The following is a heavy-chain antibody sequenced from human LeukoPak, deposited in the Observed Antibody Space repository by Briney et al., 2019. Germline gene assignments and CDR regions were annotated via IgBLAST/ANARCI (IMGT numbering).Heavy chain of an antibody. J-gene: IGHJ5*02. CDR1: GFTFRDFW. Sequence: GGSLKLSCAASGFTFRDFWMSWVRQAPGKGLEWVANIQQNGIEKYSVEGRFTISRDNVNSLLYLQINSLRADDTAMYYCARDRDGKDLWGQGTLVTVSS. CDR2: IQQNGIEK. D-gene: IGHD1-1*01. V-gene: IGHV3-7*03. CDR3: ARDRDGKDL.